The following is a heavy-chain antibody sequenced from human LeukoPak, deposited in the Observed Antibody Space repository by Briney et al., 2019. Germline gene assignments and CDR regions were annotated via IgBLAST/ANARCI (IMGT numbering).Heavy chain of an antibody. CDR1: GFTFSGSA. CDR2: IRSKANSYAT. V-gene: IGHV3-73*01. D-gene: IGHD3-22*01. Sequence: AGGSLRLSCAASGFTFSGSAMHWVRQASGKGLEWVGRIRSKANSYATAYAASVKGRFTISRDDSKNTAYLQMNSLKTEDTAVYYCTRRFDPNYYDSSGYSDWGQGTLVTVSS. CDR3: TRRFDPNYYDSSGYSD. J-gene: IGHJ4*02.